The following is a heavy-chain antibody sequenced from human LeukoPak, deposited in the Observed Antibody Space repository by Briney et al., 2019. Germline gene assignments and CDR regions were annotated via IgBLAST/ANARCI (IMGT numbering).Heavy chain of an antibody. CDR3: ARGGDRSSWGNNDAFDI. J-gene: IGHJ3*02. CDR2: INPNSCGT. V-gene: IGHV1-2*02. D-gene: IGHD6-13*01. CDR1: GYTFTGYY. Sequence: ASVKVSCKASGYTFTGYYMHWVRQAPGQGLEWMGWINPNSCGTNYAQKFQGRVTLTRVTSISTAYMELSRLRSADTAVDYCARGGDRSSWGNNDAFDIWGQGTMVTVSS.